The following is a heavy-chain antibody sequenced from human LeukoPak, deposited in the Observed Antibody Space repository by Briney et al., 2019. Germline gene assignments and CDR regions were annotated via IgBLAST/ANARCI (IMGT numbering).Heavy chain of an antibody. J-gene: IGHJ4*02. CDR1: GGSFSGYY. Sequence: PSETLSLTCAVYGGSFSGYYWSWIRQPPGKGLEWIGEINHSGSTNYNPSLKSRVTISVDTSKNQFSLKLSSVTAADTAVCYCARRPRGVRRDGYNIYYFDYWGQGTLVTVSS. CDR2: INHSGST. V-gene: IGHV4-34*01. CDR3: ARRPRGVRRDGYNIYYFDY. D-gene: IGHD5-24*01.